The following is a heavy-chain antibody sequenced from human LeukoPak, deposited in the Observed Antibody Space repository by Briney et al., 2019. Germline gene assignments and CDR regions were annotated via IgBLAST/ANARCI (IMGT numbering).Heavy chain of an antibody. Sequence: SETLSLTCTVSDGSISSYYWSWIRQTPGKGLEWIGYIYYSGSTNFNPSLKSRVTISVDTSKNQFSLKMGSVTAADTAVYFCARGGPPGYYYDYYMDVWGKGTTVTISS. CDR2: IYYSGST. CDR3: ARGGPPGYYYDYYMDV. J-gene: IGHJ6*03. CDR1: DGSISSYY. V-gene: IGHV4-59*01.